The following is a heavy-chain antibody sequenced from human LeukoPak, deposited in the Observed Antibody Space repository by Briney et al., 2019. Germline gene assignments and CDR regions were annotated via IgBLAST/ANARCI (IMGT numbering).Heavy chain of an antibody. D-gene: IGHD5-24*01. Sequence: SETLSLTCTVSGGSVSSSPYHWGWIRQPPGEGLEWIGTVHYSGNTSFNPSLKSRVTISVDTSKNLFSLRLSSVTAADTAVYYCARRPMSSRDGYNFYFDYWGQGTLVTVSS. CDR3: ARRPMSSRDGYNFYFDY. CDR1: GGSVSSSPYH. J-gene: IGHJ4*02. CDR2: VHYSGNT. V-gene: IGHV4-39*01.